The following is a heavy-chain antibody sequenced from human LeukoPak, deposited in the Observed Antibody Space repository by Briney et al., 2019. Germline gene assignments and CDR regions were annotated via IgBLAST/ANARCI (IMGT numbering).Heavy chain of an antibody. CDR2: ISYDGSNK. Sequence: PGGSLRFSCAASGFTFSSYAMHWVRQAPGKGLEWVAVISYDGSNKYYADSVKGRFTISRDNSKNTLYLQMNSLRAEDTAVYYCARDRRDVKNWFDPWGQGTLVTVSS. CDR1: GFTFSSYA. CDR3: ARDRRDVKNWFDP. J-gene: IGHJ5*02. V-gene: IGHV3-30-3*01.